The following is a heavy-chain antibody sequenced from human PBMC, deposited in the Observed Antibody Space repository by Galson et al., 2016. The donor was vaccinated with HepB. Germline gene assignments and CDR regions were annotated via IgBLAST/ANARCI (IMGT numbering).Heavy chain of an antibody. CDR1: GGSFNAYY. V-gene: IGHV4-34*01. J-gene: IGHJ5*02. Sequence: SETLSLTCGVHGGSFNAYYWSWIRQTPGKGLEWIGEVNHNGNTKYNPSLKSRVTISVDTSKNQFSLNSTSMTAADTAVYYCAGVVVAATNWFDPWGQGTLVTVSS. CDR2: VNHNGNT. CDR3: AGVVVAATNWFDP. D-gene: IGHD2-15*01.